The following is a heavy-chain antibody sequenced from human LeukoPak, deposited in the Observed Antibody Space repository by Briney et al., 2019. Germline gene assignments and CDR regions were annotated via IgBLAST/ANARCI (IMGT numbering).Heavy chain of an antibody. Sequence: PGGSLRLSCAASGFTFSSYWMHWVRQAPGKGLVWVSRINSDGSSTSYADSVKGRFTISRANAKNTLYLQMNSLRAEDTAVYYCARGASRDGYKVWGQGTLVTVSS. V-gene: IGHV3-74*01. CDR3: ARGASRDGYKV. CDR1: GFTFSSYW. CDR2: INSDGSST. J-gene: IGHJ4*02. D-gene: IGHD5-24*01.